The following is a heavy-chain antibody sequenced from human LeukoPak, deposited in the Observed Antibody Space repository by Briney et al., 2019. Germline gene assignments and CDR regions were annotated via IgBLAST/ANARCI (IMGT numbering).Heavy chain of an antibody. D-gene: IGHD6-13*01. CDR3: ARRRVLAAAEDWYFDL. J-gene: IGHJ2*01. V-gene: IGHV5-51*01. CDR1: GYSFTSYW. Sequence: GESLKISCKGSGYSFTSYWIGWVRQMPGKGLEWMGIIYPGDSDTRYSPSFQGQVTISADKSISTAYLQWSSLKASDTAMYYCARRRVLAAAEDWYFDLWGRGTLVTVSS. CDR2: IYPGDSDT.